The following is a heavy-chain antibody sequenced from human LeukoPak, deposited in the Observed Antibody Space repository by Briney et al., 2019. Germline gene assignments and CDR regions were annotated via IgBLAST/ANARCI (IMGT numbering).Heavy chain of an antibody. CDR2: IRNDGSRE. Sequence: GGSLRLSCAASGLMFSSYGMHWVRQAPGKGLEWVAFIRNDGSREHHADSVKGRFTISRDNSKNTLYLQMNSLRTEDTAVYYCAKGSDPWGQGTLVTVSS. CDR1: GLMFSSYG. V-gene: IGHV3-30*02. J-gene: IGHJ5*02. CDR3: AKGSDP.